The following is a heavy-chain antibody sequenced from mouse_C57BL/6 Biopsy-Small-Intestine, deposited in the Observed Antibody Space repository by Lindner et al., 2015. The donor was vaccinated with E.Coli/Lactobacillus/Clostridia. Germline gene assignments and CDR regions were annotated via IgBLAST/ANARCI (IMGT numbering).Heavy chain of an antibody. Sequence: VQLQESGPELVKPGASVKISCKASGYSFTDYNMNWVRQSNGKSLEWIGIINTHYGTTDYNQNLKGKATLTVDQSSSTAYMQLNSLTSEDSSVYYCARSGDSSFAYWGQGTLVTVSA. CDR2: INTHYGTT. CDR1: GYSFTDYN. V-gene: IGHV1-39*01. CDR3: ARSGDSSFAY. J-gene: IGHJ3*01. D-gene: IGHD3-3*01.